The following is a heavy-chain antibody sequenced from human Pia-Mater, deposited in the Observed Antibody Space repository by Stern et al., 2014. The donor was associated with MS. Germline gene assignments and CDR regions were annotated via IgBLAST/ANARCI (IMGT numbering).Heavy chain of an antibody. Sequence: VQLVQSGGGLVEPGGSLRLSCAASGFNFRTFTMSWLRQAPGKGLACVSSISSSNSYTYYADSVKGRFTISRDNAKTSLYLQMDSLRAEDTAVYYCVRDRGLATVTSYFDYWGQGILVTVSS. CDR3: VRDRGLATVTSYFDY. D-gene: IGHD4-17*01. V-gene: IGHV3-21*01. J-gene: IGHJ4*02. CDR2: ISSSNSYT. CDR1: GFNFRTFT.